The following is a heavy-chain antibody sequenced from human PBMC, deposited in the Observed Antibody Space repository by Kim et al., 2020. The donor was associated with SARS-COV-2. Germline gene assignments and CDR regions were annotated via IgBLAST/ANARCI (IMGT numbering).Heavy chain of an antibody. V-gene: IGHV3-11*01. CDR1: GFTFSDYY. Sequence: GGSLRLSCAASGFTFSDYYMSWIRQAPGKGLEWVSYISSSGSTIYYADPVKGRFTISRDNAKNSLYLQMNSLRAEDTAVYYCARDFPDYYGSGIRFYYYYYGMDVWGQGTTVTVSS. CDR3: ARDFPDYYGSGIRFYYYYYGMDV. J-gene: IGHJ6*02. D-gene: IGHD3-10*01. CDR2: ISSSGSTI.